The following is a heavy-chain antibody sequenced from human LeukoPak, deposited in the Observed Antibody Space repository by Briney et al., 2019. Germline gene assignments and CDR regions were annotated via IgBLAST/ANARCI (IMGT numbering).Heavy chain of an antibody. CDR2: IYYNGYT. CDR3: ARGGRPQRAFDI. CDR1: GGSIGTYY. D-gene: IGHD3-16*01. Sequence: PSETLSLTCTVSGGSIGTYYWSWIRQPPGKGLEWIGYIYYNGYTDYNPSLKSRVTISIHTSKNQFSLNLSSVTAADTAVYYCARGGRPQRAFDIWGQGTMVTVSS. J-gene: IGHJ3*02. V-gene: IGHV4-59*01.